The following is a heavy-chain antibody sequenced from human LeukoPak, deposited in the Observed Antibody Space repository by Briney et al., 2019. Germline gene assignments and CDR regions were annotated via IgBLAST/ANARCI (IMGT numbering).Heavy chain of an antibody. CDR3: ARHHRYSSSWYDLDY. Sequence: GGSLRLSCAASGFTFSSYEMNWVRQAPGKGLEWVSYISSSGSTIYYADSVKGRFTISRDNAKNSLYLQMNSLRAEDTAVYYCARHHRYSSSWYDLDYWGQGTLVTVSS. V-gene: IGHV3-48*03. CDR1: GFTFSSYE. D-gene: IGHD6-13*01. J-gene: IGHJ4*02. CDR2: ISSSGSTI.